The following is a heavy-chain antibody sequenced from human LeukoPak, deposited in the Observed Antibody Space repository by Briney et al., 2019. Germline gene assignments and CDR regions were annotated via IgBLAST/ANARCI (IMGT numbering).Heavy chain of an antibody. CDR2: IYYSGST. J-gene: IGHJ4*02. D-gene: IGHD3-9*01. CDR3: ARHRQGYGSYYDILTGPFDY. CDR1: GGSISSSSYY. Sequence: SETLSLTCTVSGGSISSSSYYWGWIRQPPGKGLEWIGSIYYSGSTYYNPSLKSRVTISVDTSKNQFSLKLSSVTAADTAVYYCARHRQGYGSYYDILTGPFDYWGQGTLVTVSS. V-gene: IGHV4-39*07.